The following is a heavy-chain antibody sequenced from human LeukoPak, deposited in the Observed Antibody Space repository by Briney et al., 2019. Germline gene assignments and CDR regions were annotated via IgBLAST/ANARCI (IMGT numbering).Heavy chain of an antibody. CDR3: ARQMRIAALDY. CDR1: GGSISSSSYY. Sequence: SETLSLTCTVSGGSISSSSYYWGWIRQPPGKGLEWIGSIYYSGSTYYNPSLKSRVTISVDTSKNQFSLKLSSVTAADTAVYYCARQMRIAALDYWGQGTLVTVSS. J-gene: IGHJ4*02. V-gene: IGHV4-39*01. D-gene: IGHD6-25*01. CDR2: IYYSGST.